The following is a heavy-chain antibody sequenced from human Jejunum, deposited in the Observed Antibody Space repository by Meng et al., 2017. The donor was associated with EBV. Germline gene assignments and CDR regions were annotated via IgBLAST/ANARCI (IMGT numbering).Heavy chain of an antibody. CDR3: ARDRGVEDY. D-gene: IGHD5-24*01. V-gene: IGHV4-4*02. Sequence: VTRQGAGPGLANPCRTLSLTCAVSGGSISTDNWWSWVRQPPGKGLEYIGEIHHSGSTKYNPSLKSRVTISVDKSNNHFSLKLSSVTAADTAVYYCARDRGVEDYWGQGTLVTVSS. J-gene: IGHJ4*02. CDR2: IHHSGST. CDR1: GGSISTDNW.